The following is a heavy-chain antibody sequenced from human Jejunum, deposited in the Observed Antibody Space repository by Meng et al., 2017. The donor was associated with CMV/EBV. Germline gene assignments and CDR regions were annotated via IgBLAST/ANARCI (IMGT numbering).Heavy chain of an antibody. D-gene: IGHD4-17*01. V-gene: IGHV3-21*01. CDR3: ARAIDYGDPNWFDP. Sequence: ASGFTFTSYSITGVRPAPGKGLGWLSYISVSSTYISHADSVKGRLTISRDNAKNSVYLQMNRLRAEDAAVYYCARAIDYGDPNWFDPWGQGTLVTVSS. CDR1: GFTFTSYS. J-gene: IGHJ5*02. CDR2: ISVSSTYI.